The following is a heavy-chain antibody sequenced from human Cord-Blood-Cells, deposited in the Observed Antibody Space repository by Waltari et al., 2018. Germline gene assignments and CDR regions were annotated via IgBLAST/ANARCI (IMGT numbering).Heavy chain of an antibody. D-gene: IGHD3-16*01. V-gene: IGHV1-8*02. CDR2: MNPSPGKT. CDR1: GYTLTSSD. J-gene: IGHJ4*02. CDR3: ARGGGPVDY. Sequence: QVQLVQSGAEVKKRGASVKVSCKASGYTLTSSDLNWGRQATRPGLEWMGWMNPSPGKTGYAMKFQGRITMTRNPSISTAYMELGSLRSEDTAVYYCARGGGPVDYWGQGTLVTVSS.